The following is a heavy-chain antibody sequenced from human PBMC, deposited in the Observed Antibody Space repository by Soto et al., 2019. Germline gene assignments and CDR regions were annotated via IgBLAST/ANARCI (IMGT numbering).Heavy chain of an antibody. J-gene: IGHJ5*01. V-gene: IGHV3-33*01. CDR2: IVREGSEK. CDR1: GFAFSSHG. CDR3: ARDDDYDDNGLDS. D-gene: IGHD4-17*01. Sequence: RLSCAASGFAFSSHGMHWVRQAPGKGLEWVAVIVREGSEKHYADSVKGRFTISRDNSKNALYLEMNSLSAEDPAVYYCARDDDYDDNGLDSWGQGTLVTVSP.